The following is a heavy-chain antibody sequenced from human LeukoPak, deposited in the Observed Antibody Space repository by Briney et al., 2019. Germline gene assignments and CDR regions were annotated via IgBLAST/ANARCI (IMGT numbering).Heavy chain of an antibody. J-gene: IGHJ1*01. V-gene: IGHV1-46*01. CDR2: IDPSGGST. CDR3: ATPNFRSKINYYDSSGYGFQH. Sequence: ASVKVSCKASGYTFTSYYMHWVRQAPGQGLEWMGIIDPSGGSTSYAQKFQGRVTMTRDMSTSTVYMELSSLRSEDTAVYYCATPNFRSKINYYDSSGYGFQHWGQGTLVTVSS. CDR1: GYTFTSYY. D-gene: IGHD3-22*01.